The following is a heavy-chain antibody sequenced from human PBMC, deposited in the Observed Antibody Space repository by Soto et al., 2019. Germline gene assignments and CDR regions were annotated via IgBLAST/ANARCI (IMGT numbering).Heavy chain of an antibody. CDR1: GFTFDDYA. D-gene: IGHD2-21*02. V-gene: IGHV3-9*01. CDR3: AKERAYCGGDCSLEGMDV. Sequence: EVQLVESGGGLVQPGRSLRLSCAASGFTFDDYAMHWVRQAPGKGLEWVSGISWNSGSIGYADSVKGRFTISRDNAKNSLYLQMNSLRVEDTALYYCAKERAYCGGDCSLEGMDVWGQGTTVTVSS. J-gene: IGHJ6*02. CDR2: ISWNSGSI.